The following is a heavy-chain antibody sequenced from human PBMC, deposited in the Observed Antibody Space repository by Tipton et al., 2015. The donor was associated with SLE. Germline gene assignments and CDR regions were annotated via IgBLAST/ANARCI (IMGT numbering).Heavy chain of an antibody. Sequence: SLRLSCVASGFTFSSYNMIWVRQAPGKGLECISYITSSSDTIHYADSVKGRFTISRDSAKNSLYLQMNSLRAEDMALYYCAKDRVPYSSSSGGGVFDYWGQGTLVTVSS. D-gene: IGHD6-6*01. CDR1: GFTFSSYN. CDR2: ITSSSDTI. V-gene: IGHV3-48*04. CDR3: AKDRVPYSSSSGGGVFDY. J-gene: IGHJ4*02.